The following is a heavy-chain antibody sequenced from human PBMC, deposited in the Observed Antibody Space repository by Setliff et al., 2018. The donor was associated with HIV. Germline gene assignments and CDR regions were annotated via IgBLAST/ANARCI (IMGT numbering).Heavy chain of an antibody. CDR1: GFTFSSYS. Sequence: SCAASGFTFSSYSMNWVRQAPGKGLEWVSSISSSSSYIYYADSVKGRFTISRDNAKNSLYLQMNSLRAEDTAVYYCARDTAELLGLYYYYGMDVWGQGTTVTVSS. D-gene: IGHD1-26*01. CDR3: ARDTAELLGLYYYYGMDV. CDR2: ISSSSSYI. J-gene: IGHJ6*02. V-gene: IGHV3-21*01.